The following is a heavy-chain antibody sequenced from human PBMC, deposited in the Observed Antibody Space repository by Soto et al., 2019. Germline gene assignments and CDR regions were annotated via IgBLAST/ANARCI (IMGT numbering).Heavy chain of an antibody. CDR2: IYPGDSDT. J-gene: IGHJ4*02. CDR3: ARLRIAAAGTYYFDY. CDR1: GYSFTSYW. Sequence: SLQISCKGSGYSFTSYWIGWVRQMPGKGLEWMGIIYPGDSDTRYSPSFQGQVTISADKSISTAYLQWSSLKASDTAMYYCARLRIAAAGTYYFDYWGQGTLVTFSS. D-gene: IGHD6-13*01. V-gene: IGHV5-51*01.